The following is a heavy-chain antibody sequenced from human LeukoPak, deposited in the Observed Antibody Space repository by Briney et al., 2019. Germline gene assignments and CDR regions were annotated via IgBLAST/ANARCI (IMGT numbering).Heavy chain of an antibody. CDR1: GFTFDSYA. CDR2: ITGTGGNQ. J-gene: IGHJ4*02. CDR3: AKVHGSGNYRFDF. V-gene: IGHV3-23*01. D-gene: IGHD3-10*01. Sequence: PGGSLRLSCEGSGFTFDSYAMSWVRQSPEKGLEWVSAITGTGGNQYHADSVKDRFTISRDNSKNTVYLQMNSLRAEDTAIYYCAKVHGSGNYRFDFWGQGTLVTASS.